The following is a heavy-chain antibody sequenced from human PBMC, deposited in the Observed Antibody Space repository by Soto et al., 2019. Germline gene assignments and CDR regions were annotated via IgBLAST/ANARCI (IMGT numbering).Heavy chain of an antibody. Sequence: EVQLVESGGGLVQPGGSLRLSCAASGFSVSDNYMSWVRQASGKGLEWISVIYSSGDTYYADSVKGRLTISRDNSRNTLYLQINDMRVEDTAIYYCASDPGYGRGVSFDPWGQGIPVTVSS. CDR2: IYSSGDT. V-gene: IGHV3-66*01. J-gene: IGHJ5*02. CDR1: GFSVSDNY. CDR3: ASDPGYGRGVSFDP. D-gene: IGHD2-8*01.